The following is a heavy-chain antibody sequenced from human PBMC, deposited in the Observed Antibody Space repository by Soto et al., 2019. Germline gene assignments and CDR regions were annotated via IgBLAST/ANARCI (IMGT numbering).Heavy chain of an antibody. V-gene: IGHV1-58*01. J-gene: IGHJ6*02. CDR1: GFTLSNSA. D-gene: IGHD5-18*01. Sequence: SVGVSRKASGFTLSNSAVQWVRQARGQSPEWIGWIVVGSGNTNYAQKFQERVTITRDMSTSTAYMELSSLRSEDTAVYYCAADQVDTAMVTDYYYGMDVWGQGTTVTVSS. CDR2: IVVGSGNT. CDR3: AADQVDTAMVTDYYYGMDV.